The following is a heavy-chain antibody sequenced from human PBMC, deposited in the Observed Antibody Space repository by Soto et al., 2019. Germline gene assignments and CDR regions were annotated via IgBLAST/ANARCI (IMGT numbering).Heavy chain of an antibody. D-gene: IGHD3-10*01. CDR3: ARVRAWFGEFEAFDI. Sequence: GWSLRLSCAASGFTFSSDGMHWVRQAPGKGLEGGAVIWYDGCSTYYANSVKGRFTISRDNSKNTLNLQMGSLRAEDMAVYYCARVRAWFGEFEAFDIWGQGTTVIVSS. V-gene: IGHV3-33*01. CDR2: IWYDGCST. CDR1: GFTFSSDG. J-gene: IGHJ3*02.